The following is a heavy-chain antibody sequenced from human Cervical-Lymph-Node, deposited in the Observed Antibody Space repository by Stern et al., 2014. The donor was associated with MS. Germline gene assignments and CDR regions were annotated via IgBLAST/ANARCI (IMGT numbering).Heavy chain of an antibody. CDR1: GYTFTSYW. J-gene: IGHJ4*02. CDR2: ILPGGPDI. Sequence: EVQLVESGPEVKRPGESLKISCQASGYTFTSYWIGWVRQTPGKGLEWIAIILPGGPDIGSSPSFQGQVTISAAKSSSTASLQWNNLKASDTAIYYCARQRYFDYWGQGTLVTVSS. CDR3: ARQRYFDY. V-gene: IGHV5-51*01.